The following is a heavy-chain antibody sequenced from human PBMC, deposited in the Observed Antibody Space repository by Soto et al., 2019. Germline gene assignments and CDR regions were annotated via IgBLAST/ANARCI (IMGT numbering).Heavy chain of an antibody. CDR2: IYYSGST. CDR3: ARREYSSRWEPPRGWFDP. D-gene: IGHD6-13*01. Sequence: LSLTCTVSGGSISSSSYYWGWIRQPPGKGLEWIGSIYYSGSTYYNPSLKSRVTISVDTSKNQFSLKLSSVTAADTAVYYCARREYSSRWEPPRGWFDPWGQGTLVPVSS. J-gene: IGHJ5*02. CDR1: GGSISSSSYY. V-gene: IGHV4-39*01.